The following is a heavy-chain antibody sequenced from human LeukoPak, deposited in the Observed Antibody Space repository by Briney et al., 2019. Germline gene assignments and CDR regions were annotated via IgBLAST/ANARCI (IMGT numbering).Heavy chain of an antibody. Sequence: GGSLRLSCAASGFTFDDYGMSWVRQAPGKGLEWVSGINLNGGSTGYADSVKGRFTISRDNAKNSLYLQMNSLRAEDTALYYCARDERLLSFLKWGQGTLVTVSS. D-gene: IGHD3-3*01. V-gene: IGHV3-20*04. CDR2: INLNGGST. CDR3: ARDERLLSFLK. J-gene: IGHJ4*02. CDR1: GFTFDDYG.